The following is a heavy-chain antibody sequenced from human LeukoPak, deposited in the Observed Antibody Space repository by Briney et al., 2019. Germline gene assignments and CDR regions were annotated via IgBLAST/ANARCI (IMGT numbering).Heavy chain of an antibody. Sequence: GGSLRLSCAASGFTFSSYAMNWVRQAPGKGLEWVSSISGGSNSINYAGSVKGRFTTSRDNSQNTLYLQMNSLRADDTAVYYCAKDQGTAIFGMIIPDWYFDLWGRGTLVTVSS. CDR3: AKDQGTAIFGMIIPDWYFDL. V-gene: IGHV3-23*01. J-gene: IGHJ2*01. D-gene: IGHD3-3*01. CDR1: GFTFSSYA. CDR2: ISGGSNSI.